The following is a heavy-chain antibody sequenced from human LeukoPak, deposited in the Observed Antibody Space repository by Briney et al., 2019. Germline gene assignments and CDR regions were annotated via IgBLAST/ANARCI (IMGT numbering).Heavy chain of an antibody. V-gene: IGHV4-59*08. CDR3: ARLPLIATTRGGFDP. D-gene: IGHD1/OR15-1a*01. CDR2: IYDTGAT. CDR1: GGSISGYY. J-gene: IGHJ5*02. Sequence: SEALSLTCTVSGGSISGYYWSWIRQPPGKRLEWIGYIYDTGATNYNPSLKSRFTISIDTSKNQFSLNLSSVTAADTAVYYCARLPLIATTRGGFDPWGQGTLVTVYS.